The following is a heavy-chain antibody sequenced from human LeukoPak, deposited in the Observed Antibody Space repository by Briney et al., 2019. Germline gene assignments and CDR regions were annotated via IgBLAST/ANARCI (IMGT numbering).Heavy chain of an antibody. J-gene: IGHJ4*02. V-gene: IGHV4-59*01. CDR2: VYYNGST. CDR1: GDPISSYY. CDR3: ARGDYDFWSGNWRFDT. D-gene: IGHD3-3*01. Sequence: SETLSLTCLVSGDPISSYYWSWIRQAPGRGPEYICNVYYNGSTNYNPSLKSRVAISVDASKKQYSLKNGSVTTADTAVYYGARGDYDFWSGNWRFDTWGQGTLVTVSS.